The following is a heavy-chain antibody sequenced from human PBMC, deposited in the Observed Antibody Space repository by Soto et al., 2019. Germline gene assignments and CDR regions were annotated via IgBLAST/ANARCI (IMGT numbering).Heavy chain of an antibody. J-gene: IGHJ6*02. V-gene: IGHV3-74*01. CDR3: ARAVRSGSYPYYYYGMDV. CDR1: GFTFSSYW. D-gene: IGHD3-10*01. CDR2: INSDGSST. Sequence: GGSLRLSCAASGFTFSSYWMHWVRQAPGKGLVWVSRINSDGSSTSYADSVKGRFTISRDNAKNTLYLQMNSLRAEDTAVYYCARAVRSGSYPYYYYGMDVWGQGTTVTVSS.